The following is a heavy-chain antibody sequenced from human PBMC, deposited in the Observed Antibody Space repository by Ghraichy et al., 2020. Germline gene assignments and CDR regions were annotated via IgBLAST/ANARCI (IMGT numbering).Heavy chain of an antibody. CDR2: IYHSGST. CDR3: ARPRPARLLWFGESAFDI. V-gene: IGHV4-38-2*01. Sequence: SQTLSLTCAVSGYSISSGYYWGWIRQPPGKGLEWIGSIYHSGSTYYNPSLKSRVTISVDTSKNQFSLKLSSVTAADTAVYYCARPRPARLLWFGESAFDIWGQGTMVTVSS. CDR1: GYSISSGYY. D-gene: IGHD3-10*01. J-gene: IGHJ3*02.